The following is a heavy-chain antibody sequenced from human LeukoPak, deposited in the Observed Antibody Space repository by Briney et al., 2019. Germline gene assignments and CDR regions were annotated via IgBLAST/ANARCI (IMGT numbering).Heavy chain of an antibody. CDR2: IYYSGRT. D-gene: IGHD5-18*01. V-gene: IGHV4-59*01. CDR3: ARGQKYRNGYTVTELGSGYFAY. CDR1: GVSISSYY. J-gene: IGHJ4*02. Sequence: SETLSLTCTVSGVSISSYYWNWIRQTPGKGLEWIGYIYYSGRTNYNPSLKSRVTISVDTSKNQFSLTLSSVTTADTAVYYCARGQKYRNGYTVTELGSGYFAYWGQGTLVTVSS.